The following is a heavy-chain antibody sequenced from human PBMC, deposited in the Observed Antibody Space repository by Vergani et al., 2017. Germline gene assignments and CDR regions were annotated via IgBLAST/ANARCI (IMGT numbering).Heavy chain of an antibody. CDR3: ARVWNYYDSNGFGPGGSFD. Sequence: QVQLVQSGAEVKKPGASVKVSCKASGYTFTSYYMHWVRQAPGQGLEWMGWINPNSGGTNYAQKFQGRVTMTRDTSISTAYMELSRLRSDDTAVYYCARVWNYYDSNGFGPGGSFDWAPGTLVTVSS. D-gene: IGHD3-22*01. CDR1: GYTFTSYY. J-gene: IGHJ4*02. CDR2: INPNSGGT. V-gene: IGHV1-2*02.